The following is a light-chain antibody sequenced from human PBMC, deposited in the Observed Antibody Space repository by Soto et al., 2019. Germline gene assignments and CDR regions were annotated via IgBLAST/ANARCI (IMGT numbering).Light chain of an antibody. Sequence: IVMTQSPATLSVSPGERATRSCRASQSVGSNLAWYQLKPGQAPRLLIYGASTRATGIPARFSGSGSGTDFTLTISSLQSEDFAIYFCQQYNNWPPDRTFGQGTKVEIK. J-gene: IGKJ1*01. CDR3: QQYNNWPPDRT. CDR2: GAS. V-gene: IGKV3-15*01. CDR1: QSVGSN.